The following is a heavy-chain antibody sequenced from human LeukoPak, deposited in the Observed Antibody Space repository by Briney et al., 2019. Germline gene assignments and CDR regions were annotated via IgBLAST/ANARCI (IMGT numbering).Heavy chain of an antibody. V-gene: IGHV3-33*01. CDR3: ARASGPFDY. CDR1: GFTFSVYG. Sequence: GGSLRLSCAASGFTFSVYGMHWVRQAPGKGLEWVGVIRNDGSNKYYADSVKGRFTISRDNSKNTLYLQMNSLRAEDTAVYSCARASGPFDYWGQGTLVTVSS. CDR2: IRNDGSNK. D-gene: IGHD3-10*01. J-gene: IGHJ4*02.